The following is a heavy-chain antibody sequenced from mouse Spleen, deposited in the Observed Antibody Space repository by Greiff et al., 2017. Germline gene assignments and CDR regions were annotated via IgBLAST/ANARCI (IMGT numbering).Heavy chain of an antibody. D-gene: IGHD1-2*01. CDR2: IWSGGST. J-gene: IGHJ3*01. CDR3: ARKSVYGPFAY. CDR1: GFSLTSYG. Sequence: QVQLKESGPGLVQPSQSLSITCTVSGFSLTSYGVHWVRQSPGKGLEWLGVIWSGGSTDYNAAFISRLSISKDNSKSQVFFKMNSLQADDTAIYYCARKSVYGPFAYWGQGTLVTVSA. V-gene: IGHV2-2*01.